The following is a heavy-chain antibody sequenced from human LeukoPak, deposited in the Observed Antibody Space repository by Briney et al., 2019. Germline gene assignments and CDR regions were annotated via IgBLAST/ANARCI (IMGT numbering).Heavy chain of an antibody. CDR1: GFTFSNHA. Sequence: VQPGGSMRLSCAASGFTFSNHAMSWVRQAPGKGLEWVSGISSSGSSTFFADHVKGRFTISRDNAKNSLYLQINTLQAEDTAVYYCARRSPGSSSLFFYHMDVWGKGTTVTVSS. V-gene: IGHV3-23*01. D-gene: IGHD1-26*01. J-gene: IGHJ6*03. CDR2: ISSSGSST. CDR3: ARRSPGSSSLFFYHMDV.